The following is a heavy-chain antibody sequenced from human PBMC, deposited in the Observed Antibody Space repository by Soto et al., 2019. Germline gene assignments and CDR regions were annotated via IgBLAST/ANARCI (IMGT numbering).Heavy chain of an antibody. V-gene: IGHV4-4*02. CDR1: GGSISSSNW. Sequence: SETLSLTCAVSGGSISSSNWWSWVRQPPGKGLEWIGEIYHSGSTNYNPSLKSRVTISVDKSKNQFSLKLSSVTAADTAVYYCARDGSSSGYYYVYYYYGMDVWGQGTTVTVSS. D-gene: IGHD3-22*01. CDR2: IYHSGST. J-gene: IGHJ6*02. CDR3: ARDGSSSGYYYVYYYYGMDV.